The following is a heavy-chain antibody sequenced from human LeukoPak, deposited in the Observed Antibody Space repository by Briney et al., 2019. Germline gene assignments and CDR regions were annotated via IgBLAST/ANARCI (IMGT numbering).Heavy chain of an antibody. CDR2: ISSSSSYI. CDR1: GFTFSSYS. CDR3: AKTYDILYGMDV. J-gene: IGHJ6*04. Sequence: PGGALRLSCAASGFTFSSYSMNWVRQAPGKGLEWVSSISSSSSYIYYADSVKGRFTISRDNAKNSLYLQMNSLRAEDTAVSYCAKTYDILYGMDVWGKGATVTVSS. D-gene: IGHD3-9*01. V-gene: IGHV3-21*04.